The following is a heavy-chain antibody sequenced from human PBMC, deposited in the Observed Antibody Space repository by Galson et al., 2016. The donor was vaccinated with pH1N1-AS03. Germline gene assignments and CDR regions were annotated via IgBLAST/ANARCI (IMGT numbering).Heavy chain of an antibody. CDR1: GFALTSPGVC. Sequence: TLTLTCSFSGFALTSPGVCVTWVRQSPGKAPEWLAAIDSDDDKYYTTSLKTRLTISKDTSENQVVLTMTNMDPVDTATYYCARVWGAAAGYFDYWGPGKLVVVSS. J-gene: IGHJ4*02. CDR3: ARVWGAAAGYFDY. V-gene: IGHV2-70*20. D-gene: IGHD6-13*01. CDR2: IDSDDDK.